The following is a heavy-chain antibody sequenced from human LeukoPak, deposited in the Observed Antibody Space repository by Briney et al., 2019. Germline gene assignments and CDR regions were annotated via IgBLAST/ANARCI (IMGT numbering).Heavy chain of an antibody. CDR1: GFTLCSFA. CDR2: ISYDGSKK. D-gene: IGHD3-10*01. CDR3: ARGPNGSGSPYYVDY. J-gene: IGHJ4*02. V-gene: IGHV3-30*11. Sequence: PRGSPRHSRAASGFTLCSFAMRWGPPAPRERLGRVADISYDGSKKYYAHSVKGRFTISRDKSKNTLYMQMNSLRAENTAVYYCARGPNGSGSPYYVDYWGQGTLVTVSS.